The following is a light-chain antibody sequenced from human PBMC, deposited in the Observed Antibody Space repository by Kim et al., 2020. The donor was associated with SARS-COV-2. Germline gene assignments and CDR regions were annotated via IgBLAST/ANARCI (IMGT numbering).Light chain of an antibody. Sequence: GQSITISCTGTSSDVGNYNLVSWYQQHPGKAPKLMIYEDTKRPSGLSNRFSGSKSGNTASLTISGLQAEDEADYYCCSYAGSSTWVFGGGTQLTVL. CDR3: CSYAGSSTWV. V-gene: IGLV2-23*01. J-gene: IGLJ3*02. CDR2: EDT. CDR1: SSDVGNYNL.